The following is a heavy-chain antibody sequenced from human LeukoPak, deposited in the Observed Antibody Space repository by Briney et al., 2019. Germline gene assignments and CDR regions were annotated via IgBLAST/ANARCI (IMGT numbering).Heavy chain of an antibody. D-gene: IGHD3-22*01. CDR1: GFTFSSYS. Sequence: GGSLRLSCAASGFTFSSYSMNWVRQAPGKGLEWVSSISSSSSYIYYADSVKGRFTISRDNSKNTLYLQMNSLRAEDTAVYYCARDNDSSGYYYYYMDVWGKGTTVTVSS. J-gene: IGHJ6*03. CDR2: ISSSSSYI. CDR3: ARDNDSSGYYYYYMDV. V-gene: IGHV3-21*04.